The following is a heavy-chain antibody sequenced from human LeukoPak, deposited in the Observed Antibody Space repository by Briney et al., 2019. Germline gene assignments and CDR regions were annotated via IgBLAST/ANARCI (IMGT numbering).Heavy chain of an antibody. Sequence: PGGSLRLSCAASGFTVSSNYMSWVRQAPGKGLEWVSVIYSGGSTYYADSVKGRFTISRDNSKNTLYLQMNSLRAEDTAVYYCARAIPHYYDSSGYLDYWGQGTLVTVSS. V-gene: IGHV3-66*01. CDR1: GFTVSSNY. CDR2: IYSGGST. J-gene: IGHJ4*02. CDR3: ARAIPHYYDSSGYLDY. D-gene: IGHD3-22*01.